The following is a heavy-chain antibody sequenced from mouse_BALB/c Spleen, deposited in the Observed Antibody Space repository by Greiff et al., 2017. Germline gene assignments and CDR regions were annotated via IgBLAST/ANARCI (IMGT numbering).Heavy chain of an antibody. D-gene: IGHD1-1*01. V-gene: IGHV1S81*02. CDR2: INPSNGGT. CDR1: GYTFTSYY. Sequence: QVQLKESGAELVKPGASVKLSCKASGYTFTSYYMYWVKQRPGQGLEWIGEINPSNGGTNFNEKFKSKATLTVDKSSSTAYMQLSSLTSEDSAVYYCTRGYGSSYVGWFAYWGQGTLVTVSA. J-gene: IGHJ3*01. CDR3: TRGYGSSYVGWFAY.